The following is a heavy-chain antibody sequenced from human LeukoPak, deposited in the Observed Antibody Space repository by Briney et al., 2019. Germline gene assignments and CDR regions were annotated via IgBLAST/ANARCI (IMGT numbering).Heavy chain of an antibody. V-gene: IGHV4-34*01. CDR2: INHSGST. J-gene: IGHJ4*02. D-gene: IGHD2-2*01. CDR1: GGSLSGYY. CDR3: ARGKKYCSSTSCYRFDY. Sequence: SETLSLTCAVYGGSLSGYYWSWIRQPPGKGLEWIGEINHSGSTNYNPSLKSRVTISVDTSKNQFSLKLSSVTAADTAVYYCARGKKYCSSTSCYRFDYWGQGTLVTVSS.